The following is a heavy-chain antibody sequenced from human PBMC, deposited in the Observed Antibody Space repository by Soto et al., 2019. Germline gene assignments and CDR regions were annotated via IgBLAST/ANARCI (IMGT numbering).Heavy chain of an antibody. CDR3: ARPYSSSWYHFDY. J-gene: IGHJ4*02. CDR1: GFTFSTYA. Sequence: GGSLRLSCAASGFTFSTYAMSWVRQAPGKGLEWVSAISGSGGSTYYADSVKGRFTISRDNSKNTLYLQMNSLRAEDTAVFYCARPYSSSWYHFDYWGQGTLVTVSS. V-gene: IGHV3-23*01. CDR2: ISGSGGST. D-gene: IGHD6-13*01.